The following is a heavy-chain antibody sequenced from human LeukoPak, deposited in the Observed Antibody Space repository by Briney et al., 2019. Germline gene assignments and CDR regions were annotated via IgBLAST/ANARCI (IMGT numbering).Heavy chain of an antibody. D-gene: IGHD3-22*01. CDR3: ARESMIVGPGAFDI. CDR2: ISSNGGST. Sequence: GGSLRLSCAASGFTFSSYAMHWVRQAPGKGLEYVSAISSNGGSTYYANSVKGRFTISRDNSKNTLYLQMGSLRAEDMAVYYCARESMIVGPGAFDIWGQGAMVTVSS. J-gene: IGHJ3*02. V-gene: IGHV3-64*01. CDR1: GFTFSSYA.